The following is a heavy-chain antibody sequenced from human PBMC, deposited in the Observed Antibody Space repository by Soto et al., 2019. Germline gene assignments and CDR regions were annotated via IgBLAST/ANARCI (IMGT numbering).Heavy chain of an antibody. D-gene: IGHD6-19*01. Sequence: QVQLLESGGGEVQPGRSLRLSCAASGFSFSIYGMHRVRQAPGKGLEWVAVISNDGSNKYYADSVKGRFTFSRDNSKNTLYLQMNSLRADDTAIYYCAKQGAVSGDFDHWGQGTLVTVSS. CDR3: AKQGAVSGDFDH. J-gene: IGHJ4*02. V-gene: IGHV3-30*18. CDR1: GFSFSIYG. CDR2: ISNDGSNK.